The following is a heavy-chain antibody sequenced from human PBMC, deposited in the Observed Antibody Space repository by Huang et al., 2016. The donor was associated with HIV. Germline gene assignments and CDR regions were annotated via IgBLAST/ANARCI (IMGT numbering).Heavy chain of an antibody. D-gene: IGHD5-18*01. CDR3: ARGGGIQLWLLGYYYMDV. Sequence: QVQLVQSGAEVKKPGASVKVSCKASGYTVSSFGISWGRQAPGQGLEWVGWISVYNGNTKFAQKFQGRLTMTTDTSTSTAYMGLRSLRSDDTAVYYCARGGGIQLWLLGYYYMDVWGNGTTVTVSS. CDR1: GYTVSSFG. J-gene: IGHJ6*03. V-gene: IGHV1-18*01. CDR2: ISVYNGNT.